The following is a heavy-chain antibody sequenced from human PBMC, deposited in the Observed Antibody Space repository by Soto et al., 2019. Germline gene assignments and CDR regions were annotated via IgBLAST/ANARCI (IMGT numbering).Heavy chain of an antibody. CDR3: ARTLYGENVDY. V-gene: IGHV1-8*01. CDR2: MNPNSGNT. D-gene: IGHD4-17*01. J-gene: IGHJ4*02. Sequence: QVQLVQSGAEVKKPGASLKVSCKASGYTFTSSDITWVRQSTGQVLEWMGWMNPNSGNTGYAQKFQGRVTMTRNTSISTAYMELSSLRSEDTAVYYCARTLYGENVDYWGQGTLVTVSS. CDR1: GYTFTSSD.